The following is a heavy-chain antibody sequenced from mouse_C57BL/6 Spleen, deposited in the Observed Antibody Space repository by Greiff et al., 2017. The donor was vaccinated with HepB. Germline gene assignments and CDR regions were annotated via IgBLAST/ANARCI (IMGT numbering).Heavy chain of an antibody. CDR1: GYTFTDYN. CDR3: ARGAVWGDYFDY. CDR2: INPKNGGT. D-gene: IGHD3-3*01. V-gene: IGHV1-22*01. J-gene: IGHJ2*01. Sequence: EVQLQQSGPELVKPGASVKMSCKASGYTFTDYNMHWVKQSHGKSLEWIGYINPKNGGTSYNQKFKGKDTLTVNKSSSTAYMELRSLTSEDSAVYYCARGAVWGDYFDYWGQGTTLTVSS.